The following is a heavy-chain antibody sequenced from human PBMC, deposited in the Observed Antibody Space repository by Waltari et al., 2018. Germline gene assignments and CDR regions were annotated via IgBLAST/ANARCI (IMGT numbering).Heavy chain of an antibody. CDR2: ISSSSSTI. CDR3: ARGASSSWLYYYYYMDV. J-gene: IGHJ6*03. CDR1: S. D-gene: IGHD6-13*01. Sequence: SMNWVRQAPGKGLEWVSYISSSSSTIYYADSVKGRFTISRDNAKNSLYLQMNSLRAEDTAVYYCARGASSSWLYYYYYMDVWGKGTTVTVSS. V-gene: IGHV3-48*04.